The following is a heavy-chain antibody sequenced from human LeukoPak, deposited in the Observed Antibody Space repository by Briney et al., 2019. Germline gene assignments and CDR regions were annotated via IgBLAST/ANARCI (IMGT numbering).Heavy chain of an antibody. Sequence: PGGSLRLSCTTSGFYFNTYCMRWVRQAAGKGMEWVSAINDDTPYYTDTVKGGVTVSREKSKETLYLHLNSLRAEDTAIYYCAKEHDLWHEQGDWFDLWGQGVLVTVSS. CDR1: GFYFNTYC. V-gene: IGHV3-23*01. CDR2: INDDTP. CDR3: AKEHDLWHEQGDWFDL. J-gene: IGHJ5*02. D-gene: IGHD3-3*01.